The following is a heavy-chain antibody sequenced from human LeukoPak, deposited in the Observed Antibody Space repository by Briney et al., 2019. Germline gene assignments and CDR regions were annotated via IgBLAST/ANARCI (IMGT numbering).Heavy chain of an antibody. CDR2: IYYSGSN. Sequence: PSETLSLTCTVSGGSISSSSYYWGWIRQPPGKGLEWIGSIYYSGSNYYNPSLKSRVTISVDTSKNQFSLKLSSVTAADTAVYYCARTLRGYSYGLGFDYWGQGTLVTVSS. CDR3: ARTLRGYSYGLGFDY. J-gene: IGHJ4*02. V-gene: IGHV4-39*07. CDR1: GGSISSSSYY. D-gene: IGHD5-18*01.